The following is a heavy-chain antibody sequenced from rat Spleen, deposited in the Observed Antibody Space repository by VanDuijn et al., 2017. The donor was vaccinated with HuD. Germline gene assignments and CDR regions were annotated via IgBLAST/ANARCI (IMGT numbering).Heavy chain of an antibody. CDR3: ARRNSGYFDY. CDR2: ITNTGGST. D-gene: IGHD4-4*01. V-gene: IGHV5S23*01. J-gene: IGHJ2*01. Sequence: EVQLVESGGGLVQPGRSLKLSCAASGFTFTNYDMAWVRQAPAKGLEWVASITNTGGSTYYPDSVKGRFTISRDNAKSTLYLQMDSLRSEDTATYYCARRNSGYFDYWGQGIMVTVSS. CDR1: GFTFTNYD.